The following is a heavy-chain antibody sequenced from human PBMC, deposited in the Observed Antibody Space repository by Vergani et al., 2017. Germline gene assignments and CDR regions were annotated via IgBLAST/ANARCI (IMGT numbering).Heavy chain of an antibody. V-gene: IGHV3-15*01. CDR1: GFTFSNAW. CDR2: IKSKTDGGTT. CDR3: TTDKWELLGNWYFDL. Sequence: VQLVESGGGLVKPGGSLRLSCAASGFTFSNAWMSWVRQAPGKGLEWVGRIKSKTDGGTTDYAAPVKGRFTISRDDSKNTLYLQMNSLKTEDTAVYYCTTDKWELLGNWYFDLWGRGTLVTVSS. J-gene: IGHJ2*01. D-gene: IGHD1-26*01.